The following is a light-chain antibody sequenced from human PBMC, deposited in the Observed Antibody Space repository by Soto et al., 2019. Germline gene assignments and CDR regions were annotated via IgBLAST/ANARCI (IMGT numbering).Light chain of an antibody. J-gene: IGLJ2*01. CDR2: RNN. V-gene: IGLV1-47*01. Sequence: QSVLTQPPSASGTPGQRVTISCSGSSSNIGSNYVYWYQQLPETAPKLLIYRNNQRPSGVPDRFSGSKSGTSASLAISGLRSEDEADYYCAAWDASLSGRVVVGGGTKLTVL. CDR3: AAWDASLSGRVV. CDR1: SSNIGSNY.